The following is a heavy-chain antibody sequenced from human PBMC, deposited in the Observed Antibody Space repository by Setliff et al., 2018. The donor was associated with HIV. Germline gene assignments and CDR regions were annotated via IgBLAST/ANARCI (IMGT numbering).Heavy chain of an antibody. CDR1: GGSISSGGYY. D-gene: IGHD4-4*01. V-gene: IGHV4-31*03. CDR3: ARLDYSNYYSYYIDV. J-gene: IGHJ6*03. CDR2: IYYSGSA. Sequence: KPSETLSLTCTVSGGSISSGGYYWSWIRQHPEKGLEWIGYIYYSGSAYYNPSLKSRVTISLDTSKNQFSLRLSSVTAADTAVYYCARLDYSNYYSYYIDVWGEGTMVTVSS.